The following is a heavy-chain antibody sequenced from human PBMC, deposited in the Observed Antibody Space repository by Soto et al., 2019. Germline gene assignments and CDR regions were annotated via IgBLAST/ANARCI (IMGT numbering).Heavy chain of an antibody. CDR2: IIPIFGTA. D-gene: IGHD3-22*01. CDR1: GGTFSSYA. Sequence: SVKVSCKASGGTFSSYAISWVRQAPGQGLEWMGGIIPIFGTANYAQKFQGRVTITADESTSTAYMELSSLRSEDTAVYYCARASQMVINPYYYPMDVWGQGTTVTVSS. J-gene: IGHJ6*02. CDR3: ARASQMVINPYYYPMDV. V-gene: IGHV1-69*13.